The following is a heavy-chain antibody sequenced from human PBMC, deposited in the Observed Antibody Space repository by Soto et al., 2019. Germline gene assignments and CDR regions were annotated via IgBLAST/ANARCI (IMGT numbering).Heavy chain of an antibody. V-gene: IGHV4-61*01. CDR2: IYSSGST. CDR3: ARDIRGYSRAFDC. Sequence: SETLSLTCTVTGDSVSSDSYYWTWIRQPPGKGLEWIGYIYSSGSTKYNPSLKSRVTMSLDTSSNQFSLALPSVTAADAAVYYCARDIRGYSRAFDCWGQGALVTVSS. D-gene: IGHD5-18*01. CDR1: GDSVSSDSYY. J-gene: IGHJ4*02.